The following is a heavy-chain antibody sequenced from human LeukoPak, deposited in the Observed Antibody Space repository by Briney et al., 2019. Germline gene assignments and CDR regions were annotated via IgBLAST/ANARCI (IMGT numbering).Heavy chain of an antibody. Sequence: GGSLRLSCAASGFTFSSYWVRWVRQAGGRGMGWVAKIQEDGREKHYVDSLKGRFTTSRDNPKNSLYLQMNSLRAEDTAMYYCARDVSDENDIASRIHLDYWGQGTLVTVSS. CDR1: GFTFSSYW. V-gene: IGHV3-7*01. CDR3: ARDVSDENDIASRIHLDY. CDR2: IQEDGREK. J-gene: IGHJ4*02. D-gene: IGHD2-15*01.